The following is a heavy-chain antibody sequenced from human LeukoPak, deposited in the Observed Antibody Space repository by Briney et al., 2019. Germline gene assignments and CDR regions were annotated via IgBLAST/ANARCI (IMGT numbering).Heavy chain of an antibody. Sequence: ASVKVSCKASGYTFTGYYMHWVRQAPGQGLEWMGWINPNSGGTNYAQKFQGRVTMTRDTSISTAYMELRSLRSDDTAVYYCARDGGYCSSTSCPTGDYWGQGTLVTVSS. J-gene: IGHJ4*02. CDR3: ARDGGYCSSTSCPTGDY. CDR1: GYTFTGYY. D-gene: IGHD2-2*01. CDR2: INPNSGGT. V-gene: IGHV1-2*02.